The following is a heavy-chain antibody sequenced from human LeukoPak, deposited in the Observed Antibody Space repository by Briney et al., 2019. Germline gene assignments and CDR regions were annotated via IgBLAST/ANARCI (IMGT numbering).Heavy chain of an antibody. J-gene: IGHJ3*02. Sequence: GGSLRLSCAASGFTFSSYWMTWVRQAPGKGLEWVANIKQDGSEKYYVDSVKGRFTISRDNAKNSLYLQMNSLRAEDTAVYYCARVVIAVAGSDAFDIWGQGTMVTVSS. V-gene: IGHV3-7*01. CDR1: GFTFSSYW. CDR2: IKQDGSEK. D-gene: IGHD6-19*01. CDR3: ARVVIAVAGSDAFDI.